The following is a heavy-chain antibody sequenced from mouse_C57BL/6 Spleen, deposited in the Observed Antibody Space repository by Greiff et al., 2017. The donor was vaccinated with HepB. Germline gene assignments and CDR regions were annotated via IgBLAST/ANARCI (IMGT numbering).Heavy chain of an antibody. V-gene: IGHV1-64*01. CDR1: GYTFTSYW. Sequence: QVQLQQPGAELVKPGASVKLSCKASGYTFTSYWMHWVKQRPGQGLEWIGMIHPNSGSTNYNEKFKSKATLTVDKSSSTAYMQLSSLTSEDSAVYYCARARLLYYFDYWGQGTTLTVSS. CDR2: IHPNSGST. CDR3: ARARLLYYFDY. D-gene: IGHD2-3*01. J-gene: IGHJ2*01.